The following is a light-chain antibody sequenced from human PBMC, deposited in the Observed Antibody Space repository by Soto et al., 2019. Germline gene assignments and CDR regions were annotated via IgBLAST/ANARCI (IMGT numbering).Light chain of an antibody. CDR2: RAS. CDR1: QNVNRN. CDR3: QQYKNWPPST. Sequence: IVMKQSPATLSLSPGARATLSGRASQNVNRNLAWYQQRPGQAHRLLVYRASTTAPGIPDRFPGSGSGTEFTLTIRGLQPEVVAVYFCQQYKNWPPSTFGPGTEVEL. V-gene: IGKV3-15*01. J-gene: IGKJ1*01.